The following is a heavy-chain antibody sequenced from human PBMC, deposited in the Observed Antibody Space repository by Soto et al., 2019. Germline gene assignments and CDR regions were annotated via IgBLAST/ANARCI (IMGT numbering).Heavy chain of an antibody. J-gene: IGHJ6*02. D-gene: IGHD2-2*01. CDR2: ISSSSSYI. CDR3: ARDLIVVVPAAMVFGMDV. Sequence: GGSLRISCAACGFTFSSYSMNWVRQAPGKGLEWVSSISSSSSYIYYADSVKGRFTISRDNAKNSLYLQMNSLRAEDTAVYYCARDLIVVVPAAMVFGMDVWGQGTTVTVSS. V-gene: IGHV3-21*01. CDR1: GFTFSSYS.